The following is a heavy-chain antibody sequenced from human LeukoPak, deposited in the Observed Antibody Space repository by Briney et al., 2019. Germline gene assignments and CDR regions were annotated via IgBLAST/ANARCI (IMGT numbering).Heavy chain of an antibody. Sequence: GGTLRLSCAASGFTFSSHGMNWVRQAPGKGLEWVSGISGSGVITYYADSVKGRFTISRDNSKNTLDLQMNSLRAEDAAVYFCAKAPVTSCRGAYCYPFDSWGQGTLVTVSS. V-gene: IGHV3-23*01. CDR2: ISGSGVIT. D-gene: IGHD2-21*01. CDR3: AKAPVTSCRGAYCYPFDS. J-gene: IGHJ4*02. CDR1: GFTFSSHG.